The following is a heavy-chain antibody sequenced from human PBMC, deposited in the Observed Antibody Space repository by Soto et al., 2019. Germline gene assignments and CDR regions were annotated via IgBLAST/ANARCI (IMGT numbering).Heavy chain of an antibody. Sequence: SETLSLTCTVSGGSISSSRCHWGWIRQPPGKGLEWIASIKYSGTTFYNPSLKSRVTLSVDTSKNQFALKLSSVTAADTAVYYCARRQNFFDYWGQGTLVTVSS. CDR2: IKYSGTT. CDR3: ARRQNFFDY. V-gene: IGHV4-39*01. CDR1: GGSISSSRCH. J-gene: IGHJ4*02.